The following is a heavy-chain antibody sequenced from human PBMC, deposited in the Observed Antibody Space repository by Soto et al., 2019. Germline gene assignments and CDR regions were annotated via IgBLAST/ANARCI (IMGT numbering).Heavy chain of an antibody. CDR3: ARSNGIAAAGPPFDY. D-gene: IGHD6-13*01. V-gene: IGHV1-18*01. CDR1: GYTFTSYG. CDR2: ISTYNGNT. J-gene: IGHJ4*02. Sequence: QVQLVQSGAEVKKPGASVKVSCKASGYTFTSYGVSWVRQAPGQGLEWMGWISTYNGNTHYAETLQGRVTMTTDTSTTTANMELRSLRSDDTAVYYCARSNGIAAAGPPFDYWGQGTLVTVSS.